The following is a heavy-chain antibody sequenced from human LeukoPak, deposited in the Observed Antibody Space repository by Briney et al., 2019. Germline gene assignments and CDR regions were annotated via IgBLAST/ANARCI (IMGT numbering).Heavy chain of an antibody. D-gene: IGHD6-19*01. V-gene: IGHV3-7*01. J-gene: IGHJ4*02. Sequence: GGSLRLSCAASGFTFRSYWMNWVRQAPGKGLEWVANVNQDGSEKYYVDSVKGRFTISRDNAENSLYLQMNSLRAEDTAVYYCAGDHVVAGILFDYWGQGTRVTVSS. CDR3: AGDHVVAGILFDY. CDR2: VNQDGSEK. CDR1: GFTFRSYW.